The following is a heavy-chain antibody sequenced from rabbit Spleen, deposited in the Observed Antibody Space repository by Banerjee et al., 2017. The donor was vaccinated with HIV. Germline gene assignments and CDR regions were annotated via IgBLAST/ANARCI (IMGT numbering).Heavy chain of an antibody. CDR1: GVSFSGDSY. CDR3: ARDTGSSFSSYGMDL. J-gene: IGHJ6*01. V-gene: IGHV1S40*01. D-gene: IGHD8-1*01. Sequence: QSLEESGGDLVKPGASLTLTCIASGVSFSGDSYMCWVRQAPGKGLEWIACIDIGSSGFTYFATWAKGRFTISKTSSTTVTLQMTSLTAADTATYFCARDTGSSFSSYGMDLWGPGHPRHRL. CDR2: IDIGSSGFT.